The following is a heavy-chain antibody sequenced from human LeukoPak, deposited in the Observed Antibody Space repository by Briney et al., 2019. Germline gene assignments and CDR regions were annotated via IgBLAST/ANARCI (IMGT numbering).Heavy chain of an antibody. D-gene: IGHD2-8*02. CDR3: ARDHSTGGN. Sequence: ASVKVSCKASGYTFSSFYMHRVRQAPGQGLEWMGIINPTGGSTSYAQKFQGRVTMTTDTSTSTVYMELSSLRSEDTAVYYCARDHSTGGNWGQGTLVTVSS. CDR1: GYTFSSFY. J-gene: IGHJ4*02. V-gene: IGHV1-46*01. CDR2: INPTGGST.